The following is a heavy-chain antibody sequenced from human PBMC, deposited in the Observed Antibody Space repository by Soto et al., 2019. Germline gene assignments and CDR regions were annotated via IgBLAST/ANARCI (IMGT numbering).Heavy chain of an antibody. Sequence: KGLEWVSAISGSSSSIYYADSVKGRFTISRDNSKNSLYLQMNSLRAEDTAVYYCARAPSDIVVVVAANAFDIWGQGTMVTVSS. CDR2: ISGSSSSI. V-gene: IGHV3-21*01. J-gene: IGHJ3*02. D-gene: IGHD2-15*01. CDR3: ARAPSDIVVVVAANAFDI.